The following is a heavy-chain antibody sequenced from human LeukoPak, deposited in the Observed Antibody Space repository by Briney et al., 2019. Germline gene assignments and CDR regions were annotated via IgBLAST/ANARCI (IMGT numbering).Heavy chain of an antibody. D-gene: IGHD6-19*01. J-gene: IGHJ5*02. Sequence: SVKVSCKASGGTFSSYAISWVRQAPGQGLERMGGIIPIFGTANYAQKFQGRVTITADESTSTAYMELSSLRSEDTAVYYCARDSSGWENWFDPWGQGTLVTVSS. V-gene: IGHV1-69*13. CDR2: IIPIFGTA. CDR1: GGTFSSYA. CDR3: ARDSSGWENWFDP.